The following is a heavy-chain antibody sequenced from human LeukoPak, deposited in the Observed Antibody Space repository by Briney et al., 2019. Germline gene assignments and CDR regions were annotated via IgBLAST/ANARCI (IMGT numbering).Heavy chain of an antibody. CDR2: IYYSGST. J-gene: IGHJ6*02. Sequence: PSQTLSLTCTVSGGSISSGGYYWSWIRQHPGTGLEWIGYIYYSGSTYYNPSLKSRVTISVDTSKNQFSLKLSPVTAADTAVYYCARETDASPYYYGMDVWGQGTTVTVSS. CDR1: GGSISSGGYY. CDR3: ARETDASPYYYGMDV. D-gene: IGHD2-2*01. V-gene: IGHV4-31*03.